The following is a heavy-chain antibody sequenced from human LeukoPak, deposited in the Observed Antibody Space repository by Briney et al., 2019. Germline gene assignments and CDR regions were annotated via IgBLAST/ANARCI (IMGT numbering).Heavy chain of an antibody. D-gene: IGHD3-10*01. Sequence: SQTLSLTCTVSADSLSSGGHYWAWIRQFPGKGLESIGFIHHSGRSRHNPSLKDRVAISVDTSRKQFALKLSSVTAADTAMYYCARGGNRFGGFYFDYWGQGIRVIVSS. V-gene: IGHV4-31*03. J-gene: IGHJ4*02. CDR3: ARGGNRFGGFYFDY. CDR2: IHHSGRS. CDR1: ADSLSSGGHY.